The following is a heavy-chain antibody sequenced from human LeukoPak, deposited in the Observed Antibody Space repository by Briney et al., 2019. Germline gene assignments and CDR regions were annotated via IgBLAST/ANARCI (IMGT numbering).Heavy chain of an antibody. J-gene: IGHJ6*02. CDR2: ISAYNGNT. Sequence: ASVKVSCKASGYTFTSYGISWVRQAPGQGLEWMGWISAYNGNTNYAQKLQGRVTMTTDTSTSTAYMELRSLRSDDTAVYYCARDVVAAGIPYYYYGMDVWGQGTTVTVSS. CDR3: ARDVVAAGIPYYYYGMDV. CDR1: GYTFTSYG. V-gene: IGHV1-18*01. D-gene: IGHD2-2*02.